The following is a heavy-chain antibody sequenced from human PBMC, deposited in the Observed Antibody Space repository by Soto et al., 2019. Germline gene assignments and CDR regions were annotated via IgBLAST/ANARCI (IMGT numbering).Heavy chain of an antibody. CDR3: ARVGGDDFGDSGGFDY. V-gene: IGHV4-59*01. CDR2: IYYSGRT. Sequence: LSLTCTVPGCSIRDYFWTWIRQPPGKGLEWIGYIYYSGRTNYNPSLKSRVSISVDTSKNHFSLQLRSVTAADTAVYYCARVGGDDFGDSGGFDYWGQGTLVTVSS. D-gene: IGHD4-17*01. J-gene: IGHJ4*02. CDR1: GCSIRDYF.